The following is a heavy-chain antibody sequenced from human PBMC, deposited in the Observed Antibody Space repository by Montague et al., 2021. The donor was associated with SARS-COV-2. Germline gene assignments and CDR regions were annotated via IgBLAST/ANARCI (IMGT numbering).Heavy chain of an antibody. CDR1: GDSISSYY. CDR2: VHYTGST. V-gene: IGHV4-59*01. Sequence: SETLSLTCEVSGDSISSYYWSWIRQSPGKGLEWIGYVHYTGSTKYTPSLKTRVTLSLDTPKNHFSLKLRSVTAAETAISYCARAQNTCFIANCVNYFEVWGLGALVTVSS. CDR3: ARAQNTCFIANCVNYFEV. J-gene: IGHJ4*02. D-gene: IGHD1-1*01.